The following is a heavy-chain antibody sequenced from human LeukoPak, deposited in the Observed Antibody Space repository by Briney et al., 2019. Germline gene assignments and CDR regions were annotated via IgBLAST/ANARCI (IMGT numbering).Heavy chain of an antibody. V-gene: IGHV3-9*01. CDR3: AREEYQLLYFDY. CDR2: ISWNSGSI. Sequence: HPGGSLRLSCAASGFTFDDYAMHWVRQAPGKGLEWVSGISWNSGSIGYADSVKGRFTISRDNAKNSLYLQMNSLRAEDTAVYYCAREEYQLLYFDYWGQGTLVTVSS. J-gene: IGHJ4*02. D-gene: IGHD2-2*01. CDR1: GFTFDDYA.